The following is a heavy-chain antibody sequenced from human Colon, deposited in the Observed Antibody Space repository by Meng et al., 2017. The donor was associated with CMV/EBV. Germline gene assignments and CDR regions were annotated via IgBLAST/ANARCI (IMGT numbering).Heavy chain of an antibody. CDR2: ISNSGDTT. CDR1: GFTFSNHA. V-gene: IGHV3-23*01. CDR3: AREPYQRLGPYYYIMDV. J-gene: IGHJ6*02. D-gene: IGHD2-2*01. Sequence: GESLKISCAASGFTFSNHAMSWVRQVPGTGLEWVSGISNSGDTTYSPDSVKGRFTIARDNSKNILYLPMNRLRAEDTAVYYFAREPYQRLGPYYYIMDVWGQGTTVTVSS.